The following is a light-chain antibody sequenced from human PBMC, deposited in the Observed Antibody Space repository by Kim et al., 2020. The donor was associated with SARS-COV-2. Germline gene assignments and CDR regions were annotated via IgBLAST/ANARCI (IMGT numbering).Light chain of an antibody. CDR1: QGISNS. CDR3: QKYNSAPWT. Sequence: DIPMAQSPFSLSASVGDRVTITCRPSQGISNSLAWYRQKPGKVPMLLIYGASTSRSGVPSRFRGSGSGTDFTLTISSLQPEDAATYYCQKYNSAPWTFGQGTKVDIK. CDR2: GAS. J-gene: IGKJ1*01. V-gene: IGKV1-27*01.